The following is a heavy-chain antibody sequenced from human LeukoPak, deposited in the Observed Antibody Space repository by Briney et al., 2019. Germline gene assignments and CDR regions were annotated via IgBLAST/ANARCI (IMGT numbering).Heavy chain of an antibody. V-gene: IGHV4-39*01. J-gene: IGHJ4*02. D-gene: IGHD5-18*01. CDR1: GGSISSSSYY. CDR3: VSPSGYGFYYFDY. Sequence: PSETLSLTCTVSGGSISSSSYYWGWIRQPPGKGLEWIGSIYYSGSTYYNPSLKSRVTISVDTSKNQFSLKLSSVTAADTAVYYCVSPSGYGFYYFDYWGQGTLVTVSS. CDR2: IYYSGST.